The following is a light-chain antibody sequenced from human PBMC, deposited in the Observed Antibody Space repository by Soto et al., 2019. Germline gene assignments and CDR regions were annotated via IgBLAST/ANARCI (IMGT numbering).Light chain of an antibody. CDR3: LQYNDWPVST. J-gene: IGKJ2*01. CDR1: QNVHSN. Sequence: EIVMTQSPGTLSVSPGGRATLSCTASQNVHSNLACYQHKSRQAPRLLIYAATTRATGVPARISGSGSGTDFTLTIDSLQSDDCAVYFCLQYNDWPVSTLGLGTKVEI. V-gene: IGKV3-15*01. CDR2: AAT.